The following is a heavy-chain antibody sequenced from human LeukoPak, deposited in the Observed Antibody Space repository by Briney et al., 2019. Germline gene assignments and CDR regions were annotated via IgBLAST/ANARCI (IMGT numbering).Heavy chain of an antibody. D-gene: IGHD4-17*01. Sequence: ASVKVSCKASGYTFTSYGINWVRQAPGQGLEWMGWINPNSGGTNYAQKFQGRVTMTRDTSISTAYMELSRLRSDDTAVYYCASSVGDYVEGYWGQGTLVTVSS. CDR1: GYTFTSYG. V-gene: IGHV1-2*02. CDR3: ASSVGDYVEGY. J-gene: IGHJ4*02. CDR2: INPNSGGT.